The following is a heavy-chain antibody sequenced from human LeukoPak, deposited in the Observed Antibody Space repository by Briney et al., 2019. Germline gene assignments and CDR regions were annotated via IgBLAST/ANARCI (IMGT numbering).Heavy chain of an antibody. CDR1: GGSISSSYFY. V-gene: IGHV4-39*01. CDR2: IYYSGST. J-gene: IGHJ4*02. D-gene: IGHD4-17*01. CDR3: ARPSDPATVRAPFDS. Sequence: SETLSLTCTISGGSISSSYFYWGWIRQPPGKGLEWIGSIYYSGSTYYNPSLNSRVTISVDTSKNQFSLELSSVTAADTAVYYCARPSDPATVRAPFDSWGQGTLVTVSS.